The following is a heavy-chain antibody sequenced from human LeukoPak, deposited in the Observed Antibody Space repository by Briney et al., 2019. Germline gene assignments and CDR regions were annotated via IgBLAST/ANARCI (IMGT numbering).Heavy chain of an antibody. CDR3: AGLRRAYYYYMDV. J-gene: IGHJ6*03. V-gene: IGHV3-66*04. CDR1: GFTFSSYS. Sequence: GGSLRLSCAASGFTFSSYSMNWVRQAPGKGLEWVSVIYSGGSTYYADSVKGRFTISRDNANNLLFLQMSSLRAEDTAVYFCAGLRRAYYYYMDVWGKGTTVTVSS. CDR2: IYSGGST.